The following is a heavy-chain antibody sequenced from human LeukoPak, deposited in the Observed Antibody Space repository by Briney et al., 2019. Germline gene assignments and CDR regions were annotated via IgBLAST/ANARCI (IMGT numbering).Heavy chain of an antibody. D-gene: IGHD1-26*01. CDR3: AREGGVVGATEGAFDI. CDR1: GGTFSSYA. J-gene: IGHJ3*02. V-gene: IGHV1-69*13. Sequence: SVKVSCKAPGGTFSSYAISWVRQAPGQGLEWMGGIIPIFGTANYAQKFQGRVTITADESTSTAYMELSSLRSEDTAVYYCAREGGVVGATEGAFDIWGQGTMVTVSS. CDR2: IIPIFGTA.